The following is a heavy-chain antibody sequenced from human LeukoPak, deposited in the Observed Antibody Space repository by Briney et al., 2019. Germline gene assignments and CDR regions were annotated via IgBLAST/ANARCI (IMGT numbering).Heavy chain of an antibody. J-gene: IGHJ4*02. D-gene: IGHD6-13*01. CDR1: GFTFSSYG. CDR3: AKDLGTSSSYDY. V-gene: IGHV3-30*02. Sequence: PGGSLRLSCAASGFTFSSYGMHWVRQAPGKGLEWVAVIWYDGSNKYYADSVKGRFTISRDNSKNTLYLQMNSLRAEDTAVYYCAKDLGTSSSYDYWGQGTLVTVSS. CDR2: IWYDGSNK.